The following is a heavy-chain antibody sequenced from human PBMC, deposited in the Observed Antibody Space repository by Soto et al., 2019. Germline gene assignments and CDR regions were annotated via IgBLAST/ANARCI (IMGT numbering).Heavy chain of an antibody. CDR3: ARDYYDSSGSPDY. CDR2: INPNSGGT. V-gene: IGHV1-2*02. CDR1: GYTFTGYY. Sequence: QVQLVQSGAEVKKPGASVKVSCKASGYTFTGYYVHWVRQAPGQGLEWMGWINPNSGGTNYAQKFRGRVTMTRDTSISTAYMELSSLRSDDTAVYYCARDYYDSSGSPDYWGQGTLVTVSS. D-gene: IGHD3-22*01. J-gene: IGHJ4*02.